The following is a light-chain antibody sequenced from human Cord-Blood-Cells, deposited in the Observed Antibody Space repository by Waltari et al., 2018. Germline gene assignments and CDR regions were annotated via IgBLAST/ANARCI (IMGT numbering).Light chain of an antibody. Sequence: ELVMTQSPATLSVSPGERATLFCRASQSVSSNLAWYQQTPGQAPRLLIYGASTRATGIPARFSGSWSGTEFTLTISSLQSEDFAVYYCQQYNNWPPYSFGQGTKLEIK. J-gene: IGKJ2*03. CDR3: QQYNNWPPYS. CDR1: QSVSSN. V-gene: IGKV3-15*01. CDR2: GAS.